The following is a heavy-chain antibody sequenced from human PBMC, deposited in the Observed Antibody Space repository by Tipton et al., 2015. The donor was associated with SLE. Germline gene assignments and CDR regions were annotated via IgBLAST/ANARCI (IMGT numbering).Heavy chain of an antibody. Sequence: QLVQSGPEVKKPGSSVKVSCKASGGTFTNYAISWVRQAPGQGLEWMGWMNPNSGNTGYAQKFQGRVTMTRHTSISTAYMELSSLRSEDTAVYYCARGVHSSGYYYFDYWGQGTLVTVSS. D-gene: IGHD6-19*01. CDR2: MNPNSGNT. CDR3: ARGVHSSGYYYFDY. J-gene: IGHJ4*02. CDR1: GGTFTNYA. V-gene: IGHV1-8*02.